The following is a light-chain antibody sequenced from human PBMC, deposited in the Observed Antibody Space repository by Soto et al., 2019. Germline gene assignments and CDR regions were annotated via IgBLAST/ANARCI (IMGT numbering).Light chain of an antibody. J-gene: IGKJ3*01. Sequence: EIVLTQSPGTLSLSPGERATLSCRASQSISSSYLAWYQQRPGQAPRLLIFGASYRATGIPDRFSGSGSGTDFTLTISRLEPEDFAVYYCQQYSSSPPAFTFGPGTKVDIK. V-gene: IGKV3-20*01. CDR1: QSISSSY. CDR2: GAS. CDR3: QQYSSSPPAFT.